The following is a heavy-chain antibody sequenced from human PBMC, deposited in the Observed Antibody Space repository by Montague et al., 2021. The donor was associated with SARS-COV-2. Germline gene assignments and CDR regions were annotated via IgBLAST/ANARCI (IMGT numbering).Heavy chain of an antibody. D-gene: IGHD3-22*01. V-gene: IGHV2-70*01. Sequence: PALVKPTQTLTLTCTFSGFSLSTSGMRVSWIRQPPGKALEWLALIDWDDDKYYSTSLKTRLTISKDTSKNQVVLTMTNMDPVDTATYYCARSPEDSSGYYDSFFDYWGQGTLVTVSS. CDR1: GFSLSTSGMR. J-gene: IGHJ4*02. CDR2: IDWDDDK. CDR3: ARSPEDSSGYYDSFFDY.